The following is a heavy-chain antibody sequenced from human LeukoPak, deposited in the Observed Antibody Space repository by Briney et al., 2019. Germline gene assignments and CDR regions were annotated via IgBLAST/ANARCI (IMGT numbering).Heavy chain of an antibody. CDR1: GDSFSSVTDY. Sequence: PSETLSLTCTVSGDSFSSVTDYWAWIRQTPGKGLEWIASGDYSGGPYYNPSLKSRVTISVDTSKNQFSLKLSSVTAADTAVYYCARERYCGGDCLVAFGIWGQGTMVTVSS. CDR2: GDYSGGP. V-gene: IGHV4-39*07. J-gene: IGHJ3*02. CDR3: ARERYCGGDCLVAFGI. D-gene: IGHD2-21*02.